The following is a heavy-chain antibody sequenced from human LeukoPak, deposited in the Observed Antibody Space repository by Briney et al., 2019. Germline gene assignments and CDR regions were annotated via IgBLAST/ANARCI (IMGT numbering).Heavy chain of an antibody. CDR2: SSHDDSVA. Sequence: GGSLRLSCAVSGFTFSHSPMHWVRQAPGRGLEWVAFSSHDDSVAYYPDSVRGRFTISRDNSKNTLDLQMNSLRSDDTAVYFCARGGEHDYGETFFWKPMDVWGQGTTVTVSS. CDR1: GFTFSHSP. J-gene: IGHJ6*02. V-gene: IGHV3-30-3*01. D-gene: IGHD4/OR15-4a*01. CDR3: ARGGEHDYGETFFWKPMDV.